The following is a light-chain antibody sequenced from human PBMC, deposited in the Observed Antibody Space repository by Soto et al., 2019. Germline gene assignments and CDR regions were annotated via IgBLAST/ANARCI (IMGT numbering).Light chain of an antibody. CDR1: QSVFKGSNNKDC. CDR2: WAS. CDR3: QQFSSPPFFP. Sequence: IVVTQSPDSLAVSLGERATINCQSIQSVFKGSNNKDCLAWYQQKPGQPPKLLLYWASTRESGVPDRFSGRGSGKDFTLTISSLQAEEVAIYYCQQFSSPPFFPFGEGTEVEIK. J-gene: IGKJ2*01. V-gene: IGKV4-1*01.